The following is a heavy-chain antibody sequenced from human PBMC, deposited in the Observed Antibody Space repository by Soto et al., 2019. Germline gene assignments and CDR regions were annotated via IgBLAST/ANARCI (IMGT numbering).Heavy chain of an antibody. CDR3: AREGIEARMPSG. V-gene: IGHV1-2*02. CDR2: INPNTGGT. CDR1: GYTFTGFF. D-gene: IGHD6-6*01. J-gene: IGHJ4*02. Sequence: QVQVVQSGAEVKKPGASVKVSCKASGYTFTGFFLHWVRQAPGQGLEWLGWINPNTGGTNYAQDFQGRITMTRDASISTAYLELTSLRSDDTSVYYGAREGIEARMPSGWGQGTLVTVSS.